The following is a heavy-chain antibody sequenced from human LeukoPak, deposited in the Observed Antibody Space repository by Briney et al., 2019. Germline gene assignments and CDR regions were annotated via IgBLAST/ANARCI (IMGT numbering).Heavy chain of an antibody. CDR1: GFTFSDHN. V-gene: IGHV3-72*01. J-gene: IGHJ6*02. D-gene: IGHD5-12*01. Sequence: GGSLRLSCAASGFTFSDHNMDWVRQAPGKGLEWVGRSRNKANSYTTEYAASVKGRFTFSRDDSKNSLYLQMNSLEVEDTAVYYCARTLSGYVYGLDVWGQGTTVTVSS. CDR3: ARTLSGYVYGLDV. CDR2: SRNKANSYTT.